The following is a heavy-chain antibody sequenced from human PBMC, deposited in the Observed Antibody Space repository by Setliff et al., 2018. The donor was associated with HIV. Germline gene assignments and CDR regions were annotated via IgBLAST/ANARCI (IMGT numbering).Heavy chain of an antibody. CDR3: ANSHSAYFVDAFDI. CDR2: IHPGDSDI. V-gene: IGHV5-51*01. D-gene: IGHD3-22*01. Sequence: GESLKISCQGSGYSFTSYWIAWVRQMPGKGLEWMGIIHPGDSDIRYSPSFQGQVTISADKSSSTAYLQLSILKASDTAMYYCANSHSAYFVDAFDIWGQGTMVTVSS. J-gene: IGHJ3*02. CDR1: GYSFTSYW.